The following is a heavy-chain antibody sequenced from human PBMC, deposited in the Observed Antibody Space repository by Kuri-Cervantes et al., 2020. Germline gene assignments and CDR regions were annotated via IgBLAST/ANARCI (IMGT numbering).Heavy chain of an antibody. Sequence: SETLSLTCTVSGGSISSYYWSWIRQPPGKGLEWIGYIYYSGSTNYNPSLKSRVTISVDTSKNQFSLKLSSVTAADTAVYYCASVYYGSGSYYNRRGHDYWGQGTLVTVSS. CDR3: ASVYYGSGSYYNRRGHDY. J-gene: IGHJ4*02. CDR2: IYYSGST. D-gene: IGHD3-10*01. V-gene: IGHV4-59*12. CDR1: GGSISSYY.